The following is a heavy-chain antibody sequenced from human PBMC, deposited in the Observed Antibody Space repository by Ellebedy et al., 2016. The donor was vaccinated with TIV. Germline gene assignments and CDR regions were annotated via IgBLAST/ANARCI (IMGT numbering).Heavy chain of an antibody. V-gene: IGHV4-59*01. CDR2: VYYSGKT. CDR1: GFAFSSYA. Sequence: ESLKISCVASGFAFSSYAMNWIRQPPGKGLEYIGYVYYSGKTNYSPSLKDRVTISLDTSKSQFSLNLNSVTAADTAVYYCARKSLSNWSFDLWGRGTLVTVSS. CDR3: ARKSLSNWSFDL. J-gene: IGHJ2*01.